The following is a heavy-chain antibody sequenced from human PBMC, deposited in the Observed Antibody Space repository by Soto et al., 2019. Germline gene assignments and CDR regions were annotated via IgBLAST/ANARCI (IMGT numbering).Heavy chain of an antibody. V-gene: IGHV3-48*03. CDR3: TRGRIPY. CDR1: GFTFTNFP. Sequence: EVQLVESGGGLVQPGGSLRLSCAASGFTFTNFPMTWVRQAPGKGLEWTSYISSGGDTTYYADSVKCRFIISRDNARSSLYLEMNSMRVEDTAIYYCTRGRIPYWGQGILFTVSS. CDR2: ISSGGDTT. J-gene: IGHJ4*02. D-gene: IGHD2-15*01.